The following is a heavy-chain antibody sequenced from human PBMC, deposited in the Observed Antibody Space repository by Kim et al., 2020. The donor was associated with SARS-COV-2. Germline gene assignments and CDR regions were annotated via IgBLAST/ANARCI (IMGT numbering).Heavy chain of an antibody. J-gene: IGHJ3*02. Sequence: GGSLRLSCAASGFTFSSYAMSWVRQAPGKGLEWVSAISGSGGSTYYADSVKGRFTISRDNSKNTLYLQMNSLRAEDTAVYYCAKEQISGMYYDILTGPNAFDIWRQGTMVTVSS. V-gene: IGHV3-23*01. CDR2: ISGSGGST. D-gene: IGHD3-9*01. CDR1: GFTFSSYA. CDR3: AKEQISGMYYDILTGPNAFDI.